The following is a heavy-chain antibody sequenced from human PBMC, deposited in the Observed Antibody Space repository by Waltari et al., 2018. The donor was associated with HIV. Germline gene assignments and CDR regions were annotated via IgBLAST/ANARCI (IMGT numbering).Heavy chain of an antibody. Sequence: LVESGGGVVKPGRSLRLSCVGSGFSFNSYNMNWVRHIPGKRLEWVASISSVSSYIYYSNSVKDRFIVARHNDKRTLYLQMNRLTVADTAIYYCARDSEASTVTLKSSLWGRGTMVTVSS. D-gene: IGHD4-17*01. CDR2: ISSVSSYI. J-gene: IGHJ1*01. CDR3: ARDSEASTVTLKSSL. V-gene: IGHV3-21*01. CDR1: GFSFNSYN.